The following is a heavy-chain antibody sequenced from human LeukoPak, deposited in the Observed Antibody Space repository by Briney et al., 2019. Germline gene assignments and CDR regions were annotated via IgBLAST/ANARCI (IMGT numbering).Heavy chain of an antibody. Sequence: SETLSLTCTVSGGSISSSSYYWGWIRQPPGKGLEWIGSIYYSGSTYYNPSLKSRVTISVDTSKNQFSLKLSPVTAADTAVYYCARHPITMVRGVLKGDWFDPWGQGTLVTVSS. CDR3: ARHPITMVRGVLKGDWFDP. D-gene: IGHD3-10*01. CDR1: GGSISSSSYY. V-gene: IGHV4-39*01. J-gene: IGHJ5*02. CDR2: IYYSGST.